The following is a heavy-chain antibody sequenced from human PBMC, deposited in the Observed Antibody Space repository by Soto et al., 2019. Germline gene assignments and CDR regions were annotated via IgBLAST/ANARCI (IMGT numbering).Heavy chain of an antibody. V-gene: IGHV3-33*01. D-gene: IGHD3-22*01. J-gene: IGHJ4*02. CDR1: GFKFTDYG. CDR2: SWFDGSIA. Sequence: QVQLVESGGGLVQPGRSLRLSCVASGFKFTDYGLNWVRQTPGKGLEWVAISWFDGSIAYYAESVKGRFTISRDDSRNTVYLHMNSLRGEDTAMYYCARDGARIDSSGKFDYRGQGTQVTVSS. CDR3: ARDGARIDSSGKFDY.